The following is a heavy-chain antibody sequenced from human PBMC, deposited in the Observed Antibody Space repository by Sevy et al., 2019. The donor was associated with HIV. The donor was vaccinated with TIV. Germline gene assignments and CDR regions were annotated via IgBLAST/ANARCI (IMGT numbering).Heavy chain of an antibody. J-gene: IGHJ6*02. Sequence: GGSLRLSCVASGFTFSNYWMSWVRQAPGKGLEWVANIKRDGSEKYYMASVKGRFTISRDNAKNSLYLQINSLRAEDTAMYYCARDCSSTSCLWGLDVWGQGTTVTVSS. CDR2: IKRDGSEK. D-gene: IGHD2-2*01. V-gene: IGHV3-7*03. CDR1: GFTFSNYW. CDR3: ARDCSSTSCLWGLDV.